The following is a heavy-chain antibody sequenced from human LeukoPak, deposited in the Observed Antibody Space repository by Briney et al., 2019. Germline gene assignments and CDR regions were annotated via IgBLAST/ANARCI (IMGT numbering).Heavy chain of an antibody. CDR3: AREWELDY. V-gene: IGHV3-30-3*01. D-gene: IGHD1-26*01. CDR2: ISYDGSNK. CDR1: GFTFSSYA. J-gene: IGHJ4*02. Sequence: GRSLRLSYAASGFTFSSYAMHWVRQAPGKGLEWVAVISYDGSNKYYVDSVKGRFTISRDNSKNTLYLQMNSLRAEDTAVYYCAREWELDYWGQGTLVTVSS.